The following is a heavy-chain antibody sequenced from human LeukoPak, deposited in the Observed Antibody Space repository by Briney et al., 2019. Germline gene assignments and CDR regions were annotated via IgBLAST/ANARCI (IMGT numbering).Heavy chain of an antibody. CDR3: ATRPSYYYDNSGFTPLDS. J-gene: IGHJ4*02. V-gene: IGHV3-48*02. CDR1: GFIFSSYS. CDR2: ISSSSRTI. Sequence: GGSLRLSCAASGFIFSSYSMNWVRQAPGKGLEWISYISSSSRTIYYADSVKGRFTISRANAENSLYLQMNSLRDEDTAVYYCATRPSYYYDNSGFTPLDSWGQGTLVTVSS. D-gene: IGHD3-22*01.